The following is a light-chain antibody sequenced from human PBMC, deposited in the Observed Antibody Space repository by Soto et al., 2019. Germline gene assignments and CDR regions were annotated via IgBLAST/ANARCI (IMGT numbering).Light chain of an antibody. Sequence: EIVLTQSPGTLSLSPGERPTLSCRASQSVSSSYLAWYQQKPGQAPRLLIYGASSRATGIPDRFSGSGSGTDFTLTISRLEPEDFAVYYCQLGYTFGQGTKLEIK. V-gene: IGKV3-20*01. CDR2: GAS. J-gene: IGKJ2*01. CDR1: QSVSSSY. CDR3: QLGYT.